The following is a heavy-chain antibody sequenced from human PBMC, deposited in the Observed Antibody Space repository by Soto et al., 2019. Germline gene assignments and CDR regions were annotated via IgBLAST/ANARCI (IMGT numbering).Heavy chain of an antibody. Sequence: EAQLVESGGGLVQPWGSLRLSCAASGFTFSSYWMHWVRQVPGKGLVWVSRIKGDGSSMNYADSVKGRFTISRDNAKNTLYVQMNSLTAEDTAVYYCGRGIRNYYGVDVWGQGTTVTVSS. CDR1: GFTFSSYW. CDR3: GRGIRNYYGVDV. V-gene: IGHV3-74*01. D-gene: IGHD5-18*01. CDR2: IKGDGSSM. J-gene: IGHJ6*02.